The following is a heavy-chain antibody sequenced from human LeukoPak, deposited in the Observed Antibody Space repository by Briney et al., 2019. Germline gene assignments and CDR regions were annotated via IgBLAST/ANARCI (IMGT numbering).Heavy chain of an antibody. CDR1: GYTFTDYA. J-gene: IGHJ4*02. CDR3: ARDRWVTTVNFDY. V-gene: IGHV1-3*01. D-gene: IGHD4-17*01. CDR2: INAGNGDT. Sequence: GASVKVSCKASGYTFTDYAIHWVRQAPGQRLEWMGWINAGNGDTKYSQKFQGRVTITRDTSASTAYMELSSLRSGDTAVFYCARDRWVTTVNFDYWGQGTLVTVSS.